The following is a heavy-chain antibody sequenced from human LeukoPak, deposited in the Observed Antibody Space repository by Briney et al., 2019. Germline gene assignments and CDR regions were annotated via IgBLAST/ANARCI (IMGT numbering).Heavy chain of an antibody. V-gene: IGHV4-4*07. D-gene: IGHD4/OR15-4a*01. CDR3: ARGSPGVAALTFDY. CDR1: GGSISGYY. J-gene: IGHJ4*02. CDR2: IYPSGST. Sequence: SETLSLTCTVSGGSISGYYWSWIRQPAGKGLEWIGRIYPSGSTNYNPSLKSRVTMSVDTSKNQFSLRLSSVTAADTGVYYCARGSPGVAALTFDYWGQGTLVTVSS.